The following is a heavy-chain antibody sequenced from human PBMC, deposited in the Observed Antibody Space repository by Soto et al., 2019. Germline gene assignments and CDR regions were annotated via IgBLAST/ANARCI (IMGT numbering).Heavy chain of an antibody. V-gene: IGHV1-8*01. CDR2: MNPNSGNT. J-gene: IGHJ4*02. Sequence: QVQLVQSGAEVKKPGASVKVSCKASGYTFTSYDINWVRQATGQGFEWMGWMNPNSGNTGYAQKFQGRVTMTRNTSISTAYMELSSLRSEDTAVYYCARDDPQWLVLVYWVQGTLVTVSS. CDR1: GYTFTSYD. CDR3: ARDDPQWLVLVY. D-gene: IGHD6-19*01.